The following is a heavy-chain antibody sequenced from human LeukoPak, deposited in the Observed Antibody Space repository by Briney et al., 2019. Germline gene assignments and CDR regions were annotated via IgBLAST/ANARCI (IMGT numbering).Heavy chain of an antibody. D-gene: IGHD3-10*01. J-gene: IGHJ3*02. Sequence: PGGSLRLSCAASGFTFSSYEMNWVRQAPGKGLEWVAVISYDGSNKYYADSVKGRFTISRDNSKNTLYLQMNSLRAEDTAVYYCASEGAEGYYGAFDIWGQGTMVTVSS. CDR3: ASEGAEGYYGAFDI. CDR1: GFTFSSYE. CDR2: ISYDGSNK. V-gene: IGHV3-30*03.